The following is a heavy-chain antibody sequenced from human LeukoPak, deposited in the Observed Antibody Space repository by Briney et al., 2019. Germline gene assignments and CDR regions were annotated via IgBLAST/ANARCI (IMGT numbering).Heavy chain of an antibody. CDR1: GFTFDDYG. CDR2: ISGSGGST. J-gene: IGHJ2*01. V-gene: IGHV3-23*01. D-gene: IGHD4-23*01. Sequence: PGGSLRLSCAASGFTFDDYGMHWVRQAPGKGLEWVSAISGSGGSTYYADSVKGRFTISRDNSKNTLYLQMNSLRAEDTAVYYCAKDITVVTPSWYFDLWGRGTLVTVSS. CDR3: AKDITVVTPSWYFDL.